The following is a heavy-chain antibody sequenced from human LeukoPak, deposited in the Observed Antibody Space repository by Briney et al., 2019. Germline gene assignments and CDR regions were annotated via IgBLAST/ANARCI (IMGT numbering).Heavy chain of an antibody. CDR1: GGAISSSHYY. CDR2: IYYSGST. V-gene: IGHV4-39*07. CDR3: AILPARDTYYYDSSGYYRPGVH. Sequence: LSEALSLTCTVSGGAISSSHYYWGWIRQPPGKGLEWIGSIYYSGSTSYNSSLKTRVTISVDTSKNQFSLKLSSVTAADTAVYYCAILPARDTYYYDSSGYYRPGVHWGQGTLVTVSS. J-gene: IGHJ4*02. D-gene: IGHD3-22*01.